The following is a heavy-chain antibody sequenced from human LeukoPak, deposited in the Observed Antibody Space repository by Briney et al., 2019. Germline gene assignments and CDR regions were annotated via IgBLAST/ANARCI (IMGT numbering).Heavy chain of an antibody. CDR3: ARVGVAVAGTYRRFFDY. J-gene: IGHJ4*02. V-gene: IGHV1-2*02. CDR2: INPNSGGT. CDR1: GYTFTGYY. Sequence: GASVKVSCKASGYTFTGYYMHWVRQAPGQGLEWMGWINPNSGGTDYAQKFQGRVTMTRDTSISTAYMELSSLRSDDTAVYYCARVGVAVAGTYRRFFDYWGQGTLVTVSS. D-gene: IGHD6-19*01.